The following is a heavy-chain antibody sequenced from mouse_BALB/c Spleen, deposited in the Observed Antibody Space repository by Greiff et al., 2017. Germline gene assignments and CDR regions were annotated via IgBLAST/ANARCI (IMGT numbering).Heavy chain of an antibody. CDR2: ISYDGSN. V-gene: IGHV3-6*02. CDR3: ARGGYLAMDY. Sequence: VQLKESGPRLVKPSQSLSLTCSVTGYSITSGYYWNWIRQFPGNKLEWMGYISYDGSNNYNPSLKNRISITRDTSKNQFFLKLNSVTTEDTATYYCARGGYLAMDYWGQGTSVTVSS. CDR1: GYSITSGYY. J-gene: IGHJ4*01.